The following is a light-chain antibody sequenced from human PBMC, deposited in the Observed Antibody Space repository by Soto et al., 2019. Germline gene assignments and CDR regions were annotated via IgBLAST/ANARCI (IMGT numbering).Light chain of an antibody. CDR1: SSDVGGYNY. J-gene: IGLJ1*01. CDR2: DVS. CDR3: SSYTSSSTLV. Sequence: QSXLTHPASVSGSPGQSITISCTGTSSDVGGYNYVSWYQQHPGKAPKLMIYDVSNRPSGVSNRFSGSKSGNTASLTISGLQAEDEADYYCSSYTSSSTLVFGTGTKVSVL. V-gene: IGLV2-14*01.